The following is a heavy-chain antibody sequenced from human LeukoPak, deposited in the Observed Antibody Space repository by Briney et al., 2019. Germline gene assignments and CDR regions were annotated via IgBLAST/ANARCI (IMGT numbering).Heavy chain of an antibody. CDR1: GCSISSGSYY. CDR3: AREKYYDFWSGYSNDAFDI. V-gene: IGHV4-61*02. J-gene: IGHJ3*02. CDR2: IYTSGST. D-gene: IGHD3-3*01. Sequence: SQTLSLTCTVSGCSISSGSYYWSWIRQPAGKGLEWIGRIYTSGSTNYNPSLKSRVTISVDTSKNQFSLKLSSVTAADTAVYYCAREKYYDFWSGYSNDAFDIWGQGTMVTVSS.